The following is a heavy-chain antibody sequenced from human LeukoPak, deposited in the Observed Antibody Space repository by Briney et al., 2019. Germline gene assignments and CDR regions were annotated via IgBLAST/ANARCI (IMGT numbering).Heavy chain of an antibody. CDR3: ATDYYDSTGHYYYGMDV. J-gene: IGHJ6*02. D-gene: IGHD3-22*01. CDR2: IIYSGST. V-gene: IGHV4-61*01. Sequence: SETLSLTCTVSGGSVSSGSNYWSWIRQPPGKGLEWIGYIIYSGSTNYNPSLKSRVTISVDRSKNQFSLKVSSVTAAGTAVYYCATDYYDSTGHYYYGMDVWGQGTTVTVSS. CDR1: GGSVSSGSNY.